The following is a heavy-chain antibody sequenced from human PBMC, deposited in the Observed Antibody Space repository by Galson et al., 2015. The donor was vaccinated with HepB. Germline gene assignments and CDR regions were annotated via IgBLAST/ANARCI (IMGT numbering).Heavy chain of an antibody. CDR3: ARVLPIHYDSSGPTRFDP. D-gene: IGHD3-22*01. CDR2: INAGNGNT. V-gene: IGHV1-3*01. CDR1: GYTFTSYA. J-gene: IGHJ5*02. Sequence: SVKVSCKASGYTFTSYAMHWVRQAPGQRLEWMGWINAGNGNTKYSQKFQGRVTITRDTSASTAYMELSSLRSEDTAVYYCARVLPIHYDSSGPTRFDPWGQGTLVTVSS.